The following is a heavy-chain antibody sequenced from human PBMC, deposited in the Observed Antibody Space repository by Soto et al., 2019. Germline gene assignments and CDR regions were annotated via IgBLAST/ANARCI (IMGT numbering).Heavy chain of an antibody. CDR2: IYYSGST. V-gene: IGHV4-39*01. D-gene: IGHD2-21*02. Sequence: TXSXSCTVTGDSISXSSYYWDCIRQPPGKGLEWIGSIYYSGSTYNNPSLRSRVSMSIDTSKDQFSLKLKSVTAADTALYFCARQRTSVVTQAYFDVWGPGSLVTVSS. CDR1: GDSISXSSYY. J-gene: IGHJ4*02. CDR3: ARQRTSVVTQAYFDV.